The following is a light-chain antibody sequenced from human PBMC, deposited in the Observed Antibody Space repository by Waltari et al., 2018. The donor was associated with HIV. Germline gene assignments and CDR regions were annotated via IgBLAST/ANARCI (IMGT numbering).Light chain of an antibody. V-gene: IGLV2-11*01. J-gene: IGLJ3*02. CDR1: SNDDGAYCF. CDR2: DVI. Sequence: QSALTQPRSVSGSPGQSVTIPCTGTSNDDGAYCFFFWYQQHPGKAPRLMIFDVISRPSGVPDRFSGSKSGSTASLTISGLQAEDEADYYCSSYAGSYIWVFGGGTKLTVL. CDR3: SSYAGSYIWV.